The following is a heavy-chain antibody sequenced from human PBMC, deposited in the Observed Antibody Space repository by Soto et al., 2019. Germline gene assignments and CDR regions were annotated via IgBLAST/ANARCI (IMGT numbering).Heavy chain of an antibody. J-gene: IGHJ4*02. CDR2: ISGSGDST. CDR3: AKRGSGSQFDY. Sequence: EVQLLESGGGLVQPGGSLRLSCAASGFTFSSYAMSWVRQAPGKGLEWVSVISGSGDSTYYADSVKGRFTIPRDNSKNTLYLQMNSLRAEDTAVYYCAKRGSGSQFDYWGQGTLVTVSS. CDR1: GFTFSSYA. V-gene: IGHV3-23*01. D-gene: IGHD1-26*01.